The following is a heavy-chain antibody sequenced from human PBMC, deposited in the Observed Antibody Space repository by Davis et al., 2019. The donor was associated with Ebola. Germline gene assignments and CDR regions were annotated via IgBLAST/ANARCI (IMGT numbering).Heavy chain of an antibody. Sequence: PGGSLRLSCAASGFTFSSYGMHWVRQAPGKGLEWVALIWYDGTNKYYADSVKGRFTISRDNSKKTLYLQMNSLRAEDTAVYHCARDQDYYDSRISGMDVWGQGTTVTVSS. CDR3: ARDQDYYDSRISGMDV. D-gene: IGHD3-22*01. J-gene: IGHJ6*02. CDR2: IWYDGTNK. V-gene: IGHV3-33*01. CDR1: GFTFSSYG.